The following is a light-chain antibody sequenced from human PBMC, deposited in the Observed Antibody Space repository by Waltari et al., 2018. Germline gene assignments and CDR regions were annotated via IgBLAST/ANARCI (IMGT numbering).Light chain of an antibody. CDR3: QHYYTAPLT. CDR2: WAS. Sequence: DIVMTQSPDSLAVSLGERATINSKSSQSVLSSSNNKNSLAWYQQKPGQPPKLLIYWASTRESGVPDRFSGSGSGTDFTLTISSLQAEDVAVYYCQHYYTAPLTFGGGTKVEIK. V-gene: IGKV4-1*01. CDR1: QSVLSSSNNKNS. J-gene: IGKJ4*01.